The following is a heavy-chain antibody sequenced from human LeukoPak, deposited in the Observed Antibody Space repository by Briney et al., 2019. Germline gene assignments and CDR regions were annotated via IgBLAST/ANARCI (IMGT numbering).Heavy chain of an antibody. Sequence: GASVKVSCKASRYTFTGYYMHWVRQAPGQGLEGMGWINPNSGGTNYAQKFQGRVTMTRDTSISTAYMELSRLRSDDTAVYYCARDVWYSSGWYEEDYWCQGTLVTVSS. CDR1: RYTFTGYY. J-gene: IGHJ4*02. CDR2: INPNSGGT. CDR3: ARDVWYSSGWYEEDY. D-gene: IGHD6-19*01. V-gene: IGHV1-2*02.